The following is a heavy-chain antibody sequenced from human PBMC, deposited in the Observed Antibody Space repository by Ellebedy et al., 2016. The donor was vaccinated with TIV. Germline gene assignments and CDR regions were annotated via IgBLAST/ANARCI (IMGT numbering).Heavy chain of an antibody. V-gene: IGHV1-46*01. Sequence: ASVKVSXXASGFTFTNYYMHWVRQAPGQGLEWMGIIYPDGVTTTYAQKFQGRVSITRDTSTGTFYIELSSLRSEDTALYCCARDANDAFDYWGQGTLVTVSS. CDR1: GFTFTNYY. D-gene: IGHD1-1*01. J-gene: IGHJ4*02. CDR2: IYPDGVTT. CDR3: ARDANDAFDY.